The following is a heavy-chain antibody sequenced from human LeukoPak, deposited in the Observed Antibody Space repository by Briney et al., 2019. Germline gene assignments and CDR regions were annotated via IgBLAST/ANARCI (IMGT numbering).Heavy chain of an antibody. CDR1: GFTFSSYA. Sequence: GGSLRLSCAASGFTFSSYAMHWVRQAPGKGLDWVAVISYDGSNKYYADSVKGRFTISRDNSKNTLYLQMNSLRAEDTAVYYCARAEIAAAGTSDYWGQGTLVTVSS. J-gene: IGHJ4*02. D-gene: IGHD6-13*01. V-gene: IGHV3-30-3*01. CDR3: ARAEIAAAGTSDY. CDR2: ISYDGSNK.